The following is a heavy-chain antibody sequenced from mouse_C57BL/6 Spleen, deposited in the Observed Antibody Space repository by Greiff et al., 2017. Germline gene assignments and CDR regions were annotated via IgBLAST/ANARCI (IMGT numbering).Heavy chain of an antibody. D-gene: IGHD1-1*01. CDR3: ARSRLLITTVVEDY. V-gene: IGHV1-50*01. Sequence: QVQLQQPGAELVKPGASVKLSCKASGYTFTSYWMQWVKQRPGQGLEWIGEIDPSDSYTNYNQKFKGKATLTVDPSSSTAYRQLSSLTSEDSAVDYCARSRLLITTVVEDYWGQGTTLTVSA. J-gene: IGHJ2*01. CDR2: IDPSDSYT. CDR1: GYTFTSYW.